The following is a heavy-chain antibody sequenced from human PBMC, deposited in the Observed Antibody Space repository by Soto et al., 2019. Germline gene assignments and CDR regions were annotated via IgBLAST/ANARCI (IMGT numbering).Heavy chain of an antibody. V-gene: IGHV4-59*01. J-gene: IGHJ4*02. CDR1: GGSISSYY. D-gene: IGHD3-3*01. CDR3: ARGGPGFWSGYYVYFDY. CDR2: IYYSGST. Sequence: SETLSLTCTVSGGSISSYYWSWIRQPPGKGLEWIGYIYYSGSTNYNPSLKSRVTISVDTSKNQFSLKLSSVTAADTAVYYCARGGPGFWSGYYVYFDYWGQGTLVTGSS.